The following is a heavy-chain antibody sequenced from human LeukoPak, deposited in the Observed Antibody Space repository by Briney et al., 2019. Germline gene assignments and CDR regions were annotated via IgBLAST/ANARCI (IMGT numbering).Heavy chain of an antibody. J-gene: IGHJ4*02. CDR2: ISSSSSYI. V-gene: IGHV3-21*04. CDR3: AKLGVAGRTLYYFDY. D-gene: IGHD6-19*01. Sequence: GGSLRLSCAASGFTFSSYSMNWVRQAPGKGLEWVSSISSSSSYIYYADSVKGRFTISRDNAKNSLYLQMNTLRAEDTAVYYCAKLGVAGRTLYYFDYWGQGTLVTVSS. CDR1: GFTFSSYS.